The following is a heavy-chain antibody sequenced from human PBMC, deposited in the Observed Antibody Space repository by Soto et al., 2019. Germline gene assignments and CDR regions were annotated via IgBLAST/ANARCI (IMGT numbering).Heavy chain of an antibody. Sequence: GGSLRLSCAASGFTFSSYGMHWVRQAPGKGLEWVAVIWYDGSNKYYADSVKGRFTISRDNSKNTLYLQMNSLRAEDTAVYYCARDRWGSIAARRGWFDYWGQGTLVTVSS. D-gene: IGHD6-6*01. CDR1: GFTFSSYG. CDR2: IWYDGSNK. V-gene: IGHV3-33*01. CDR3: ARDRWGSIAARRGWFDY. J-gene: IGHJ4*02.